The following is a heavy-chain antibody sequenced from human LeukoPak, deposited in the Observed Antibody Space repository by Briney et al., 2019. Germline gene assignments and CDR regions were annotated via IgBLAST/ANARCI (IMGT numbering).Heavy chain of an antibody. V-gene: IGHV1-46*01. D-gene: IGHD3-10*01. CDR2: INPSGGST. CDR1: GYTFTSYY. J-gene: IGHJ4*02. CDR3: ASAYGSGSYTLLFFDY. Sequence: GASVKVSCKASGYTFTSYYMHWVRQAPGQGLEWMGIINPSGGSTSYAQKFQGRVTITRDTSTSTVYMELSSLRSEDTAVYYCASAYGSGSYTLLFFDYWGQGTLVTVSS.